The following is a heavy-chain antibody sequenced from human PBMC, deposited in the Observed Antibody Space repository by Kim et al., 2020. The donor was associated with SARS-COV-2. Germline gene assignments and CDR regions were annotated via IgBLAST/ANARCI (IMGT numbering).Heavy chain of an antibody. D-gene: IGHD3-10*01. Sequence: KCCADTVKDRFTITRYNSKNTLYLQMNSLKSEDKAVYYCARDLSGYYGMDVWGQGTTVTVSS. CDR2: K. CDR3: ARDLSGYYGMDV. J-gene: IGHJ6*02. V-gene: IGHV3-33*01.